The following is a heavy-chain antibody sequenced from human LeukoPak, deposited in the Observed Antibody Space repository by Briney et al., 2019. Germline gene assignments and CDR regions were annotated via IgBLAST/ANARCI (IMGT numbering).Heavy chain of an antibody. CDR2: INSDGINT. Sequence: GGSLRLSCAASGFTFSNYWMHWVRQAPGKGLVWVSRINSDGINTSYADSVKGRFTISRDNAKNSLYLQMNSLRAEDTAVYYCARGRGYYDILTGYYMDVWGKGTTVTISS. D-gene: IGHD3-9*01. CDR1: GFTFSNYW. V-gene: IGHV3-74*01. J-gene: IGHJ6*03. CDR3: ARGRGYYDILTGYYMDV.